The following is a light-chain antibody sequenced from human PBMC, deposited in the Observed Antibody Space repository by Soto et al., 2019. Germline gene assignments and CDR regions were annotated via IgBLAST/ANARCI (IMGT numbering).Light chain of an antibody. CDR3: QQYGSSPPIT. V-gene: IGKV3-20*01. CDR1: QSVSSGY. J-gene: IGKJ5*01. Sequence: EIVLTQSPGALSLSPGERATLSCRASQSVSSGYLAWYQQKPGQAPRLLIFATSRRATGIPDRFSGSGSGTDFTPTISRLEPEDVAVYYCQQYGSSPPITFGQGTGLEIK. CDR2: ATS.